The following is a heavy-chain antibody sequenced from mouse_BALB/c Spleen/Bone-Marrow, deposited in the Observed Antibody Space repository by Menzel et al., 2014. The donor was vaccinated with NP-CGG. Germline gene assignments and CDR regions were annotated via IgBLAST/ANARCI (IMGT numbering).Heavy chain of an antibody. Sequence: QVQLQQSGTELAKPGASVEMSCKASGYTFTSHWMHWVKQRPGQDLEWIGYINPSTGYTDYNQKFKDKATLTADKSSNTAYMQLSSLTSEDSAVYYCARDGNYVLAFWGQGTLVTVSA. CDR1: GYTFTSHW. D-gene: IGHD2-1*01. CDR3: ARDGNYVLAF. CDR2: INPSTGYT. V-gene: IGHV1-7*01. J-gene: IGHJ3*01.